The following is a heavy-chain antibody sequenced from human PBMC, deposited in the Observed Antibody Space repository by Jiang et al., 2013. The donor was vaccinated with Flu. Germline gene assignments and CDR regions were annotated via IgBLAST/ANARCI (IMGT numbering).Heavy chain of an antibody. J-gene: IGHJ6*02. CDR2: ISAYNGNT. D-gene: IGHD2-2*01. CDR1: GFTLSTYG. CDR3: ATMGYCSSISCSLLNPGYYYAMDV. V-gene: IGHV1-18*01. Sequence: GAEVKKPGASVKVSCQASGFTLSTYGISWVRQAPGQGLEWMGWISAYNGNTNYAQKVLGRVTMTTDTSTSTAYMELRSLRSDDTAVYYCATMGYCSSISCSLLNPGYYYAMDVWGQGTTVTVSS.